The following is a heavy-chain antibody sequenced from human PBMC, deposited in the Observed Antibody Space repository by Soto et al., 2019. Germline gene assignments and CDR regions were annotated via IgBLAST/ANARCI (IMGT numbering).Heavy chain of an antibody. CDR3: ASGENSSGANYYYYYYMDV. D-gene: IGHD6-19*01. V-gene: IGHV4-31*02. J-gene: IGHJ6*03. CDR2: IYYSGST. Sequence: PSETLSLTCTVSGGSISSGGYYWSWIRQHPGKGLEWIGYIYYSGSTYYNPSLRSRVTISVDTSKNQLSLKLSSVTAADTAVYYCASGENSSGANYYYYYYMDVWGKGTTVTVSS. CDR1: GGSISSGGYY.